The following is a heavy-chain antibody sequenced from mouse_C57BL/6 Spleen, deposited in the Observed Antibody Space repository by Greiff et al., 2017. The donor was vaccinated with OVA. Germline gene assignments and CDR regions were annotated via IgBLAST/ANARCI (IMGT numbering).Heavy chain of an antibody. CDR3: ARDYGVY. CDR1: GYAFTNYL. J-gene: IGHJ2*01. D-gene: IGHD1-1*01. CDR2: INPGSGGT. V-gene: IGHV1-54*01. Sequence: QVQLQQSGAELVRPGTSVKVSCKASGYAFTNYLIEWVKQRPGQGLEWIGVINPGSGGTKYNEKFKGKATLTADKSSSTAYMQLSSLTSEDSAVYFCARDYGVYWGQGTTLTVSS.